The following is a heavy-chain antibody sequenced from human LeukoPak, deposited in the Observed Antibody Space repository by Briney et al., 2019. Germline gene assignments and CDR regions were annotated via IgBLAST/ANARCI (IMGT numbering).Heavy chain of an antibody. V-gene: IGHV4-4*02. CDR3: SRENGAFSPFGY. CDR2: VSPSGLT. J-gene: IGHJ4*02. Sequence: PSGTLSLTCGVSGGSITSTNLWSWVRQPPGQGLEWIGEVSPSGLTNYNPSLRSRIIMALDTSKDHLSLHLTSVTAADTAVYYCSRENGAFSPFGYWGQGYLVTVLS. CDR1: GGSITSTNL. D-gene: IGHD2-8*01.